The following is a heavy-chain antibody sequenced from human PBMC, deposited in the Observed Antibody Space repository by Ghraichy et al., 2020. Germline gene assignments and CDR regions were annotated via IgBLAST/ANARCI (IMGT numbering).Heavy chain of an antibody. D-gene: IGHD7-27*01. CDR2: ISGSGGST. V-gene: IGHV3-23*01. CDR1: GFTFSSYA. CDR3: AKAGAKRGGFNYYYYYMDV. Sequence: GGSLRLSCAASGFTFSSYAMSWVRQAPGKGLEWVSAISGSGGSTYYADSVKGRFTISRDNSKNTLYLQMNSLRAEDTAVDYCAKAGAKRGGFNYYYYYMDVWGKGTTVTVSS. J-gene: IGHJ6*03.